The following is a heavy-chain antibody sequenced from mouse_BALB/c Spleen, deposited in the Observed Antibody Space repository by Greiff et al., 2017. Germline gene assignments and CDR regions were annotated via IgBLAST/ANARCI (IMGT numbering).Heavy chain of an antibody. J-gene: IGHJ2*01. V-gene: IGHV5-6-2*01. CDR1: GFTFSSYY. D-gene: IGHD2-3*01. Sequence: DVMLVESGGGLVKLGGSLKLSCAASGFTFSSYYMSWVRQTPEKRLELVAAINSNGGSTYYPDTVKGRFTISRDNAKNTLYLQMSSLKSEDTALYYCARHKDGYYFDYWGQGTTLTVSS. CDR2: INSNGGST. CDR3: ARHKDGYYFDY.